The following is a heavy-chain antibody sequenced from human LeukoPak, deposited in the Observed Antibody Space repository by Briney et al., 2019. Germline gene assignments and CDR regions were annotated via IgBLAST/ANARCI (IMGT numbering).Heavy chain of an antibody. J-gene: IGHJ5*02. Sequence: GASVKVSCKASGYTFTSYDINWVRQATGQGLEWMGWMNPNSGNTGYAQKFQGRVTITADESTSTAYMELSSLRSEDTAVYYCASAGYSSGINWWNWFDPWGQGTLVTVSS. D-gene: IGHD6-19*01. CDR2: MNPNSGNT. CDR1: GYTFTSYD. CDR3: ASAGYSSGINWWNWFDP. V-gene: IGHV1-8*03.